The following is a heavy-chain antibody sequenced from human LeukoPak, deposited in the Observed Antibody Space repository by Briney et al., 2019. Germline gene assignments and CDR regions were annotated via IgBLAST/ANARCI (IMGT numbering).Heavy chain of an antibody. CDR1: GFTLSSYA. Sequence: GGSLRLSCAASGFTLSSYAMSWVRQGPGKGLEWVSAISVSGNTYHADSVKGRFTISRDNAKNTLYLQMNSLRAEDTAVYYCARDHSGNYYSEFFDYWGQGTLVTVSS. D-gene: IGHD1-26*01. CDR2: ISVSGNT. V-gene: IGHV3-23*01. J-gene: IGHJ4*02. CDR3: ARDHSGNYYSEFFDY.